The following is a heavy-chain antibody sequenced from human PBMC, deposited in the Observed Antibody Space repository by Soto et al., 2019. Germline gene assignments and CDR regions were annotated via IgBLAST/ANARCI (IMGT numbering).Heavy chain of an antibody. J-gene: IGHJ3*02. D-gene: IGHD3-22*01. Sequence: GGSLRLSCAASGFTFSSYSMNWVRQAPGKGLEWVSSISSSSSYIYYADSVKGRFTISRDNAENSLYLQMNSLRAEDTAVYYCARDQAWAVVVNDAFDIWGQGTMVTVSS. CDR1: GFTFSSYS. V-gene: IGHV3-21*01. CDR2: ISSSSSYI. CDR3: ARDQAWAVVVNDAFDI.